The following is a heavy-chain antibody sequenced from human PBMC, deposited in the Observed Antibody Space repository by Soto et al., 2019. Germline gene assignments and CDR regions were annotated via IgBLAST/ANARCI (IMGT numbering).Heavy chain of an antibody. Sequence: GGSLRLSCAAAGCTFSSYGMSWVRQAPGKGLEWVSAISGSGGSTYYADSVKGRFTISRDNSKNTLYVQMNSLRAEDTAVYYCAKDRGYTYAGYFDYWGLGTLVTVSS. CDR3: AKDRGYTYAGYFDY. CDR1: GCTFSSYG. J-gene: IGHJ4*02. V-gene: IGHV3-23*01. D-gene: IGHD5-18*01. CDR2: ISGSGGST.